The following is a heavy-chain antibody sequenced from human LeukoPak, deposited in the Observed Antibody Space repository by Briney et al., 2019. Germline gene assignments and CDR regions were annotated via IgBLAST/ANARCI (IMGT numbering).Heavy chain of an antibody. D-gene: IGHD6-19*01. CDR1: GGPFSDYY. Sequence: SSETLSLTCAVYGGPFSDYYWWGWIRQPLGKGLEWIGEINHSGSTNYNPSLKSRVTISVDTSKNQFSLKVNSVTAADTAVYYCARGRVAGKDYYYGMDVWGQGTTVTVSS. V-gene: IGHV4-34*01. CDR2: INHSGST. J-gene: IGHJ6*02. CDR3: ARGRVAGKDYYYGMDV.